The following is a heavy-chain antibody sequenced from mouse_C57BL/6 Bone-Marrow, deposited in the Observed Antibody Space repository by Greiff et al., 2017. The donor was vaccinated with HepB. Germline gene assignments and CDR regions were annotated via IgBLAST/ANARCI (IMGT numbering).Heavy chain of an antibody. CDR2: IHPNSGST. V-gene: IGHV1-64*01. CDR3: ARKGYYGSLYYFDY. J-gene: IGHJ2*01. Sequence: QVQLQQPGAELVKPGASVKLSCKASGYTFTSYWMHWVKQRPGQGLEWIGMIHPNSGSTNYNEKFKSKATLTVDKSSSTAYMQLNSLTSEDSAVYYCARKGYYGSLYYFDYWGQGTTLTVSS. CDR1: GYTFTSYW. D-gene: IGHD1-1*01.